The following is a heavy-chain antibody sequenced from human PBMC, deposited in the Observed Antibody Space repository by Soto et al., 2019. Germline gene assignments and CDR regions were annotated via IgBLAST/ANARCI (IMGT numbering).Heavy chain of an antibody. CDR1: GGSISSSSYY. CDR3: ARQVSGCGYYYDSSGYYYISLCWFDP. CDR2: IYYSGST. J-gene: IGHJ5*02. Sequence: SETLSLTCTVSGGSISSSSYYWGWIRQPPGKGLEWIGSIYYSGSTYYNPSLKSRVTISVDTSKNQFSLKLSSVTAADTAVYYCARQVSGCGYYYDSSGYYYISLCWFDPWGQGTLVTVSS. D-gene: IGHD3-22*01. V-gene: IGHV4-39*01.